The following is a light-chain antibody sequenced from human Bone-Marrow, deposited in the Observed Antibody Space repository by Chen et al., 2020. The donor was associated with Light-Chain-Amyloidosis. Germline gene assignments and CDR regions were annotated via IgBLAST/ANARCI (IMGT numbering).Light chain of an antibody. V-gene: IGLV3-25*03. CDR3: QSADSSGTYEVI. Sequence: SYELTQPPSVSVSPGQTARITCSGDDLPTKYAYWYQQKPGQAPVLVIHRDTERPSGMSERVSGSSSGTTATVTISGVQAEDEADYHCQSADSSGTYEVIFGGGTKLTVL. CDR1: DLPTKY. J-gene: IGLJ2*01. CDR2: RDT.